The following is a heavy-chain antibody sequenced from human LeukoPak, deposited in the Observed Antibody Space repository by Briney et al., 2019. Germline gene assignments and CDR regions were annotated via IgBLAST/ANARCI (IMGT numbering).Heavy chain of an antibody. CDR3: ARKDYYDSSGYQDY. V-gene: IGHV3-48*02. CDR1: GFTFSSYS. Sequence: GRSLRLSCAASGFTFSSYSMNWVRQAPGKGLEWVSYISTRSSTIYYADSVKGRFTISRDNAKNSLYLQMNSLRDEDTAVYYCARKDYYDSSGYQDYWGQGTLVTVSS. CDR2: ISTRSSTI. D-gene: IGHD3-22*01. J-gene: IGHJ4*02.